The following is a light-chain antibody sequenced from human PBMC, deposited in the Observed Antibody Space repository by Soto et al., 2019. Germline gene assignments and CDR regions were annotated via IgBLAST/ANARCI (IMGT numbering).Light chain of an antibody. CDR1: QDPNNY. V-gene: IGKV1-33*01. CDR2: DVS. J-gene: IGKJ3*01. CDR3: QQYGNLPFT. Sequence: DIQLPQSPSSLSASVGDRVTITCQANQDPNNYLNWYHQKPGKAPKLLIYDVSKLEIGVPSRFSGSGSWTDFTFTIISLQPEDIGTYFCQQYGNLPFTFGPGTKVDF.